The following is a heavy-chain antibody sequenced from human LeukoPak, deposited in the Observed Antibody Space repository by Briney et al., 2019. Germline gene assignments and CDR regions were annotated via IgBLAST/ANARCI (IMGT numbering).Heavy chain of an antibody. Sequence: ASVKVSCKVSGYTLTELSMHWVRQAPGKGLEWMGGFDPEDGETIYAQKFQGRVTVTEDTSTDTAYMELSSLRSEDTAVYYCATQREGYCSGGSCFFNWFDPWGQGTLVTVSS. CDR3: ATQREGYCSGGSCFFNWFDP. D-gene: IGHD2-15*01. V-gene: IGHV1-24*01. CDR2: FDPEDGET. CDR1: GYTLTELS. J-gene: IGHJ5*02.